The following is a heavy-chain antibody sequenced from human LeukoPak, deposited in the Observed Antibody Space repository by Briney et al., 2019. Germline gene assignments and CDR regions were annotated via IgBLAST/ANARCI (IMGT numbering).Heavy chain of an antibody. Sequence: PGGSLRLSCAASGFTFSNAWMSWVRQAPGKGLEWVGRTKSKTDGGTTDYAAPVKGRFTISRDDSKNTLYLQMNSLKTEDTAVYYCIAMEVLRYFDWLFPLDYWGQGTLVTVSS. CDR3: IAMEVLRYFDWLFPLDY. V-gene: IGHV3-15*01. D-gene: IGHD3-9*01. CDR2: TKSKTDGGTT. J-gene: IGHJ4*02. CDR1: GFTFSNAW.